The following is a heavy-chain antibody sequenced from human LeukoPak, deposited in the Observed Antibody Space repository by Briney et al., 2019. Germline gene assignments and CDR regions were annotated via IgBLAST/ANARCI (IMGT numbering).Heavy chain of an antibody. CDR2: IYYSGST. D-gene: IGHD3-22*01. CDR3: ARGRDYYDSSFPPWFDY. Sequence: SEALSLTCTVSGCSISSHYWSWIRQPPGKGLEWIGYIYYSGSTNYSPSLKSRVTISVDTSKNQFSLKLSSVTAADTAVYYCARGRDYYDSSFPPWFDYWGQGTLVTVSS. V-gene: IGHV4-59*11. J-gene: IGHJ4*02. CDR1: GCSISSHY.